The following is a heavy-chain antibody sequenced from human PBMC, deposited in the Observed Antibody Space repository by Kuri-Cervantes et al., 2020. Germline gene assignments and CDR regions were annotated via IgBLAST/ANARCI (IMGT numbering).Heavy chain of an antibody. D-gene: IGHD2-2*01. CDR2: IYYSGST. CDR3: ARDPGYAHFDY. Sequence: SCTVSGGSISSGGYYWSWIRQHPGKGLEWIGYIYYSGSTYYNPSLKSRVTISVDTSKNQFSLKLSSVTAADTAVYYCARDPGYAHFDYWGQGTLVTVSS. V-gene: IGHV4-31*02. J-gene: IGHJ4*02. CDR1: GGSISSGGYY.